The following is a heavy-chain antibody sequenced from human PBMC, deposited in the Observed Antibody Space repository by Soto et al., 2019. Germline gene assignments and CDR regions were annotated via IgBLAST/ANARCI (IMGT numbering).Heavy chain of an antibody. D-gene: IGHD5-12*01. CDR2: IYYSGST. J-gene: IGHJ5*02. CDR1: GGSISSGGYY. Sequence: PSETLSLTCTVSGGSISSGGYYWSWIRQHPGKGLEWIGYIYYSGSTYYNPSLKSRVTISVDTSKNQFSLKLSSVTAADTAVYYCARVSVNVGYGDTGVDPWGQGTLVTV. CDR3: ARVSVNVGYGDTGVDP. V-gene: IGHV4-31*03.